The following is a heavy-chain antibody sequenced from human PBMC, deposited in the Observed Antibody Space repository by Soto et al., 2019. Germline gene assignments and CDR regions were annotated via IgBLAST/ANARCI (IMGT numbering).Heavy chain of an antibody. V-gene: IGHV1-69*13. CDR1: GGTFSSYA. D-gene: IGHD3-10*01. J-gene: IGHJ6*02. CDR3: TTGVNPSGELWFGLYYYYGMDV. Sequence: SVKVSCKASGGTFSSYAISWVRQAPGQGLEWMGGIIRIFGTANYAQKFQGRVTITADESTSTAYMELSSLRSEDTAVYYCTTGVNPSGELWFGLYYYYGMDVWGQGTTVTVSS. CDR2: IIRIFGTA.